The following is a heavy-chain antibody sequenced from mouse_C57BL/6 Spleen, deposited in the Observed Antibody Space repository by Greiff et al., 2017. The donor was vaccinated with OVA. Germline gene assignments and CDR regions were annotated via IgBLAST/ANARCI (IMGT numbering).Heavy chain of an antibody. Sequence: QVHVKQSGAELVRPGASVKLSCKASGYTFTDYYINWVKQRPGQGLEWIARIYPGSGNTYYNEKFKGKATLTAEKSSSTAYMQLSSLTSEDSAVYFCARGYYGSSWYFDVWGTGTTVTVSS. V-gene: IGHV1-76*01. CDR1: GYTFTDYY. CDR2: IYPGSGNT. J-gene: IGHJ1*03. D-gene: IGHD1-1*01. CDR3: ARGYYGSSWYFDV.